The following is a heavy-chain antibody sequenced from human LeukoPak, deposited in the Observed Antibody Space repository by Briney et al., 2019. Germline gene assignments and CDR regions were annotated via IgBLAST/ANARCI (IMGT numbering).Heavy chain of an antibody. J-gene: IGHJ4*02. CDR1: GFTFSDHV. D-gene: IGHD2-15*01. Sequence: PTGGSLRLSCAASGFTFSDHVMSWVRQAPGKGLEWVSSVRASGVGTHYADSVKGRFTISRDNSKNTLYLQMNSLRAEDTAVYYCAKDRGYCSGASCYFAVYYFDYWGQGTLVTVSS. CDR3: AKDRGYCSGASCYFAVYYFDY. CDR2: VRASGVGT. V-gene: IGHV3-23*01.